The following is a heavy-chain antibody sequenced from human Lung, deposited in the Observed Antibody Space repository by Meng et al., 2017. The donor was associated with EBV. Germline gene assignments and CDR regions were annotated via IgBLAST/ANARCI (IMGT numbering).Heavy chain of an antibody. CDR3: ARDSPLDGYSLLDY. D-gene: IGHD5-24*01. J-gene: IGHJ4*02. Sequence: GCGLKTPTASVTYSCTPAAYTFTSYAINLVRQAPGQGPDWMGWIDPNTGNPTYDQGFTGRFVFSLDTSVSTAYLQINSLRADDTAVYYCARDSPLDGYSLLDYWGQGTLVTVSS. V-gene: IGHV7-4-1*02. CDR1: AYTFTSYA. CDR2: IDPNTGNP.